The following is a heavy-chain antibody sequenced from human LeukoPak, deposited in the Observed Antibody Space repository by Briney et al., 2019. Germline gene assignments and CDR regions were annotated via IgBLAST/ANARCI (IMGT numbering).Heavy chain of an antibody. J-gene: IGHJ3*02. CDR2: IQYDRTNE. CDR3: AKDFSRWATIFLYAFDI. D-gene: IGHD3-3*01. CDR1: AFTFSSYG. Sequence: PGGSLRLSCAASAFTFSSYGMHWVRQAPGKGLEWVAYIQYDRTNEQYAHSVKGRFRISRDNSNNILYLQMNSLRTEDTAVYYCAKDFSRWATIFLYAFDIWGQGTMVTVSS. V-gene: IGHV3-30*02.